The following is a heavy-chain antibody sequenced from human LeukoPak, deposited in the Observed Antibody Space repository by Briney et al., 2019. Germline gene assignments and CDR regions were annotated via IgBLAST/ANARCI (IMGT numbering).Heavy chain of an antibody. CDR3: AKPYDFWSGYPGYNWFDP. CDR1: GFTFSSYA. V-gene: IGHV3-23*01. Sequence: GGSLRLSCAASGFTFSSYAMSWVRQAPGKGLEWVSAISGSGGSTYYADSVKGRFTISRDNSKNTLYLQMNSLRAEDTAVYYCAKPYDFWSGYPGYNWFDPWGQGTLVTVSS. J-gene: IGHJ5*02. D-gene: IGHD3-3*01. CDR2: ISGSGGST.